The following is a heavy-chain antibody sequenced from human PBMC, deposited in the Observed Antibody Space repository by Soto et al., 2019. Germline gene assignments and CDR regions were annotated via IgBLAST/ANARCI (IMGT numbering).Heavy chain of an antibody. J-gene: IGHJ3*02. CDR1: GGSISSSSYY. D-gene: IGHD2-15*01. CDR2: IYYSGST. V-gene: IGHV4-39*01. CDR3: ARHVREVVVAATFAFDI. Sequence: QLQLQESGPGLVKPSETLSLTCTVSGGSISSSSYYWGWIRQPPGKGLEWIGSIYYSGSTYYNPSLKSRVTISVDTSKNQFSLKLSSVTAADTAVYYCARHVREVVVAATFAFDIWGQGTMVTVSS.